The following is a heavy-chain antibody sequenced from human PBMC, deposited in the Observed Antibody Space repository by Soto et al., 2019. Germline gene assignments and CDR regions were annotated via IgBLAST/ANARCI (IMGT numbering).Heavy chain of an antibody. CDR1: GVSISNNY. D-gene: IGHD7-27*01. V-gene: IGHV4-59*01. Sequence: QVQLQESGPGLVKPSETLSLTCTVSGVSISNNYSSWIRQPPGKGLEWIGYIYYNGNTNYSPSLKSRVTMSVDTSRNQSSLKLTTVTAADTAVYYCTRANWYSEYWGQGTLVTVSS. J-gene: IGHJ4*02. CDR3: TRANWYSEY. CDR2: IYYNGNT.